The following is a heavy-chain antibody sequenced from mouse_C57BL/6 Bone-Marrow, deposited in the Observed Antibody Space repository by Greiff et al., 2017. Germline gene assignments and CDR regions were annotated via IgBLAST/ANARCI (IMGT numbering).Heavy chain of an antibody. J-gene: IGHJ4*01. CDR3: ARGHGSSYDYAMDD. CDR1: GYTFTSYW. V-gene: IGHV1-7*01. D-gene: IGHD1-1*01. CDR2: INPSSGDT. Sequence: VQLQQSGAELAKPGASVKLSCKASGYTFTSYWMHWVKQRPGPGLEWIGYINPSSGDTKYYQKFKDKDTLTADKSSSTAYMQLSSLTYEASSAYYGARGHGSSYDYAMDDWGQGTSVTVSA.